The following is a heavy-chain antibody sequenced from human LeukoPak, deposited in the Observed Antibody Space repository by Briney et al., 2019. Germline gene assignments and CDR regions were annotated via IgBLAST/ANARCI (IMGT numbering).Heavy chain of an antibody. V-gene: IGHV1-69*13. CDR3: ARELMLDGSGPAFDI. D-gene: IGHD3-3*01. Sequence: VASVKVSCKASGGTFSSYAISWVRQAPGQGLEWMGGIIPIFGTANYAQTFQGRVTITADESTSTAYMELSSLRSEDTAVYYCARELMLDGSGPAFDIWGQGTMVTVSS. CDR1: GGTFSSYA. CDR2: IIPIFGTA. J-gene: IGHJ3*02.